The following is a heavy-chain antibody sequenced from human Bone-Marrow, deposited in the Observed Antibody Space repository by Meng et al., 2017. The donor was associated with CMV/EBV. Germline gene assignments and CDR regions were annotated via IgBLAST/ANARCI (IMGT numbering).Heavy chain of an antibody. V-gene: IGHV3-21*01. CDR3: ARDETGYCSSTSCHTPDYYYYYGMDV. D-gene: IGHD2-2*01. CDR2: ISSSSYI. J-gene: IGHJ6*02. Sequence: GGSLRLSCAASGFTFSSYSMNWVRQAPGKGLEWVSSISSSSYIYYADSVKGRFTISRDNAKNSLYLQMNSLRAEDTAVYYCARDETGYCSSTSCHTPDYYYYYGMDVWGQGTTVTVSS. CDR1: GFTFSSYS.